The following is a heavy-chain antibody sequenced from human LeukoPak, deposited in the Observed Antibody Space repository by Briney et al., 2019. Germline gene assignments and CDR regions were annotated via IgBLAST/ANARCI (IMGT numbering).Heavy chain of an antibody. J-gene: IGHJ4*02. CDR2: ISSSGSTI. V-gene: IGHV3-11*04. D-gene: IGHD4-17*01. CDR1: GFTFSDYY. Sequence: GGSLRLSCAASGFTFSDYYMSWIRQAPGKGLEWVSYISSSGSTIYYADSVKGRFTTSRDNAKNSLYLQMNSLRAEDTAVYYCVLHDYGDYFDYWGQGTLVTVSS. CDR3: VLHDYGDYFDY.